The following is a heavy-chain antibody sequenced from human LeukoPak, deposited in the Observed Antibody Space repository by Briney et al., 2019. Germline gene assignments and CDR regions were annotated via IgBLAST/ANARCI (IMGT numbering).Heavy chain of an antibody. Sequence: SETLSLTCTVFGGSISSYYWSWIRQPPGKGLEWIGYIYYSGSTNYNPSLKSRVTISVDTSKNQSSLKLSCVTAGSTGVYYCARWGVVAAARWSDFFHGMDVGSKGSTVTVSS. D-gene: IGHD2-15*01. CDR2: IYYSGST. J-gene: IGHJ6*04. CDR1: GGSISSYY. V-gene: IGHV4-59*01. CDR3: ARWGVVAAARWSDFFHGMDV.